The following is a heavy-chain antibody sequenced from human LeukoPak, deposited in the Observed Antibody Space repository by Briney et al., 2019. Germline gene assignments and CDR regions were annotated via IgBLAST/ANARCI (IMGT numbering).Heavy chain of an antibody. CDR3: ARANPVLMVSKYFQH. D-gene: IGHD2-8*01. J-gene: IGHJ1*01. Sequence: PGGSLRLSCAASGFTFSSYGMHWVRQAPGKGLEWVAVISYDGSNKYYADSVKGRFTISRDNSKNTLYLQMNSLRAEDTAVYYGARANPVLMVSKYFQHWGQGTLVTVSS. CDR1: GFTFSSYG. V-gene: IGHV3-30*19. CDR2: ISYDGSNK.